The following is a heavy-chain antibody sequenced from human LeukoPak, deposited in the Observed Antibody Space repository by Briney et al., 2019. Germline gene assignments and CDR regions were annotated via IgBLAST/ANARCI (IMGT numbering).Heavy chain of an antibody. CDR1: GFTFSSYA. J-gene: IGHJ4*02. CDR2: ISGSGGST. CDR3: AKSSGGFYYDSSGYLDY. Sequence: PGGSLRLSCAASGFTFSSYAMSWVRQAPGKGLEWVSAISGSGGSTYYADSVKGRFTISRDNSKNTLYLQMNSLRAEDTAVYYCAKSSGGFYYDSSGYLDYWGQGTLVTVSS. V-gene: IGHV3-23*01. D-gene: IGHD3-22*01.